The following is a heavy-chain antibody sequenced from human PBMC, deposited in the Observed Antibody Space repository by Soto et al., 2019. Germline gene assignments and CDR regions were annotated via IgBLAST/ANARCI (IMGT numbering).Heavy chain of an antibody. CDR2: IVVGSGNT. D-gene: IGHD3-16*01. Sequence: SVKVSCKASGFTFTSSAVQWVRQARGQRLEWIGWIVVGSGNTNYAQKFQERVTITRDMSTSTAYMELSSLRSEDTAVYYCAADSTLVDKDYYYYYGMDVWGQGTTVTVSS. CDR3: AADSTLVDKDYYYYYGMDV. J-gene: IGHJ6*02. V-gene: IGHV1-58*01. CDR1: GFTFTSSA.